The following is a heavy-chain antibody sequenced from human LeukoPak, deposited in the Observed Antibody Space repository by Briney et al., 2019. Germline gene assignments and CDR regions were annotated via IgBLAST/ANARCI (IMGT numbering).Heavy chain of an antibody. CDR3: ARAYSSSWYDF. CDR1: GFTFSIYG. V-gene: IGHV3-23*01. CDR2: ISSGSGGST. Sequence: GRSLRLSCAASGFTFSIYGMHWVRQAPGKGLEWVSGISSGSGGSTYYADSVKGRFTISRDNSKNTLYLQINSVRAEDTAVYYCARAYSSSWYDFWGQGTLVTVSS. J-gene: IGHJ5*01. D-gene: IGHD6-13*01.